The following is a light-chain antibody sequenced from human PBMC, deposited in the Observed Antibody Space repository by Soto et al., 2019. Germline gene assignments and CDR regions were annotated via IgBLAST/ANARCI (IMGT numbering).Light chain of an antibody. J-gene: IGKJ2*01. Sequence: EKVMTQSPATLSVSPGERATLSCRASQSVSSNLAWYQQKPGQAPRLLIYGAYTRATGIPARFSGSGSGTEFTLTISSLQSEDFAVYYCQQYNNWPPYTCGQGTKLEIK. V-gene: IGKV3-15*01. CDR3: QQYNNWPPYT. CDR1: QSVSSN. CDR2: GAY.